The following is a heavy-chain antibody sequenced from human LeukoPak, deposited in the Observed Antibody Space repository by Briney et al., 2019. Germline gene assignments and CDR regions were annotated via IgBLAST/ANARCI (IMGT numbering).Heavy chain of an antibody. CDR3: AATAEYYDSSGYYNY. J-gene: IGHJ4*02. CDR2: IYYSGST. CDR1: GGSISSYY. V-gene: IGHV4-59*01. Sequence: SETLSLTCTVSGGSISSYYWSWIRQPPGKGLEWIGYIYYSGSTNYNPSLKSRVTISVDTSKNQFPLKLSSVTAADTAVYYCAATAEYYDSSGYYNYWGQGTLVTVSS. D-gene: IGHD3-22*01.